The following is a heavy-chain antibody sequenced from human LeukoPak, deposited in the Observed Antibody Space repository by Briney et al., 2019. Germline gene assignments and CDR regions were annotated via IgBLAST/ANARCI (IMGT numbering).Heavy chain of an antibody. CDR3: ARHKAEYSSSSWLFY. CDR1: GYSCTSYW. D-gene: IGHD6-6*01. J-gene: IGHJ4*02. Sequence: LKISXXGSGYSCTSYWIGWVRQLPGKGLEWMGIIYPGDSDTRYSPSFQGQVTISADKSISTAYLQWSSLKASDTAMYYCARHKAEYSSSSWLFYWGQGTLVTVSS. CDR2: IYPGDSDT. V-gene: IGHV5-51*01.